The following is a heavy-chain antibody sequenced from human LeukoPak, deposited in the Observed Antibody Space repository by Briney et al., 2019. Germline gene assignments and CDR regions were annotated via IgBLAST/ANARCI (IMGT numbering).Heavy chain of an antibody. CDR3: ARGTGSLDY. CDR1: GDSVSSKSAS. V-gene: IGHV6-1*01. CDR2: TYSRSKWFN. D-gene: IGHD1-26*01. J-gene: IGHJ4*02. Sequence: SQTLSLTCAVSGDSVSSKSASWNWIRQSPSRGLEWLGRTYSRSKWFNDYAVSVKSRITINPDTSKNQFSLHLSSVTPDDTAVYYCARGTGSLDYWGQGTLVTVSS.